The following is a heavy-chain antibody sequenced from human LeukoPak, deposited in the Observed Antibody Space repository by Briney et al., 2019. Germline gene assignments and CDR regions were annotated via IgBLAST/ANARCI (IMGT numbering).Heavy chain of an antibody. V-gene: IGHV3-21*01. CDR2: ISSSSSYI. J-gene: IGHJ4*02. CDR3: AGPMGYSYGNDY. CDR1: GFTFSSYS. D-gene: IGHD5-18*01. Sequence: GGSLRLSCAASGFTFSSYSMNWVRQAPGKGLEWVSSISSSSSYIYYADSVKGRFTISRDNAKNSLYLQMNSLRAEDTAVCYCAGPMGYSYGNDYWGQGTLVTVSS.